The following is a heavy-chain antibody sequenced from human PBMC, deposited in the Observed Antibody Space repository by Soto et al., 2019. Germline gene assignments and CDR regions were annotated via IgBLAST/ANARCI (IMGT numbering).Heavy chain of an antibody. V-gene: IGHV3-23*01. J-gene: IGHJ4*02. Sequence: EVQLLESGGGLVQPGGSLRLSCAASGFTFSNYGMRWVRQAPGKGLEWVSSISGGNTFYAGSVKGRFTISRDNSKNTLYLQMNSLTAEDTAVYYCAKDPSSDGNSGACSRRSGGQGTLVNVSS. D-gene: IGHD2-21*02. CDR1: GFTFSNYG. CDR2: SISGGNT. CDR3: AKDPSSDGNSGACSRRS.